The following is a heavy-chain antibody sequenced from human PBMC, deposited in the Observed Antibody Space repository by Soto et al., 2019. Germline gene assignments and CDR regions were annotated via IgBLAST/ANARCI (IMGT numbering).Heavy chain of an antibody. V-gene: IGHV3-64*01. CDR1: GLTFSTYA. Sequence: EVQLVESGGGLVQPGGSLRLSCEASGLTFSTYAMHWVRQAPGKGLEYVSAISSNGDSTYYSNSVKGRFTISRDNSKNPLYLQMGSLRPEDMAVYYCGTRGYYYYYMDVWGKGTTVTVSS. CDR2: ISSNGDST. D-gene: IGHD3-10*01. CDR3: GTRGYYYYYMDV. J-gene: IGHJ6*03.